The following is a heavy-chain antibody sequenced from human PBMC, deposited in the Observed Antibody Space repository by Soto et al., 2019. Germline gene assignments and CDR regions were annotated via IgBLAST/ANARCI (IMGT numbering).Heavy chain of an antibody. V-gene: IGHV1-69*06. D-gene: IGHD3-22*01. J-gene: IGHJ4*02. CDR1: GGTFSSYA. CDR2: IIPIFGTA. CDR3: ATRSVDSSGYSYYFDY. Sequence: GASVKVSCKASGGTFSSYAISWVRQAPGQGLEWMGGIIPIFGTANYAQKFQGRVTITADKSTSTAYMELSSLRSEDTAVYYCATRSVDSSGYSYYFDYWGQGTLVTVYS.